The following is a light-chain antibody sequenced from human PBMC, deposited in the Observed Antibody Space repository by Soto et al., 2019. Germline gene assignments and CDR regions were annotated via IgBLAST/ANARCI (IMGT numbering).Light chain of an antibody. CDR1: QSVSSSY. CDR3: QQYGSPPAT. J-gene: IGKJ2*01. V-gene: IGKV3-20*01. Sequence: EIVLTQSPGTLSLSPGERATLSCRASQSVSSSYLAWYQQKPGQAPRLLIYGASSRATGIPDRFSGSGSGKVSPFTISRQDQEDVAFYSCQQYGSPPATFGQGTKLEIK. CDR2: GAS.